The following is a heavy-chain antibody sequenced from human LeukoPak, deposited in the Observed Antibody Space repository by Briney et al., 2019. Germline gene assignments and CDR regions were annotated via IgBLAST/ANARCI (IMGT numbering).Heavy chain of an antibody. Sequence: SETLSLTSTISGDSTNTYFWSWIRQPPGKGLEWIGYIYYTGTTNYNPSLKSRVTISVDTSKNQFSLKVSSVTAADTGVYYCASKSTDHGELRFDYWGQGTLVTVSS. CDR2: IYYTGTT. V-gene: IGHV4-59*01. CDR1: GDSTNTYF. CDR3: ASKSTDHGELRFDY. J-gene: IGHJ4*02. D-gene: IGHD4-17*01.